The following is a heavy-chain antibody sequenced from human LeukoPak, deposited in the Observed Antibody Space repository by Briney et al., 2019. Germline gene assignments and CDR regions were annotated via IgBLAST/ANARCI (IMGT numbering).Heavy chain of an antibody. D-gene: IGHD3-3*01. CDR2: IKQDGSEK. Sequence: GGSLRLSCAASGFTFSSYWMSWVRQAPGKGLEWVANIKQDGSEKYYVDSVKGRFTISRDNAKNSLYLQKNSLRAEDTAVYYCARDLMYYDFWSGYYPLDYWGQGTLVTVSS. CDR3: ARDLMYYDFWSGYYPLDY. J-gene: IGHJ4*02. V-gene: IGHV3-7*01. CDR1: GFTFSSYW.